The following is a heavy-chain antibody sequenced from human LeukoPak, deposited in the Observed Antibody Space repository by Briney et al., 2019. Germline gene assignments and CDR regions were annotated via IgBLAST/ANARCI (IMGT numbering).Heavy chain of an antibody. V-gene: IGHV3-30-3*01. J-gene: IGHJ4*02. CDR3: AREGWSYFDY. CDR2: ISYDGSNK. CDR1: GFMFSDYY. Sequence: PGGSLRLSCAASGFMFSDYYIFWIRQAPGKGLEWVAVISYDGSNKYYADSVKGRFTISRDNSKDTLYLQMNSLRAEDTAVYYCAREGWSYFDYWGQGTLVTVSS.